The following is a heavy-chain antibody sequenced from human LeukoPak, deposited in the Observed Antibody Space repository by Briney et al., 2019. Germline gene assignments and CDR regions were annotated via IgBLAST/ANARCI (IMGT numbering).Heavy chain of an antibody. J-gene: IGHJ6*03. V-gene: IGHV3-30*18. CDR3: AKAYTIFGVVIFQYHYMDV. Sequence: PGGSLRLSCVASGFTSSSFGMHWVRQAPGKGLEWVAVISYDGSNKYYADSVKGRFTISRDNSKNTLYLQMNSLRGEDTAVYYCAKAYTIFGVVIFQYHYMDVWGKGTTVTVSS. CDR1: GFTSSSFG. CDR2: ISYDGSNK. D-gene: IGHD3-3*01.